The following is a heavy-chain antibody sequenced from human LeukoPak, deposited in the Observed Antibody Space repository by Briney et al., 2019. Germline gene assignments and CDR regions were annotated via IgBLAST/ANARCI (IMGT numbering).Heavy chain of an antibody. CDR3: AKDAIPLATYYYDSGSYYSPFDY. V-gene: IGHV3-23*01. D-gene: IGHD3-10*01. CDR1: GFTFSDYA. J-gene: IGHJ4*02. CDR2: ISGTGSAT. Sequence: GGSLRLSCATSGFTFSDYAMSWVRQAPGKGLEWVSVISGTGSATYYADSVKGRFTISRDNSKNTLYLQMNSLRAEDTAVYYCAKDAIPLATYYYDSGSYYSPFDYWGQGTLVTVSS.